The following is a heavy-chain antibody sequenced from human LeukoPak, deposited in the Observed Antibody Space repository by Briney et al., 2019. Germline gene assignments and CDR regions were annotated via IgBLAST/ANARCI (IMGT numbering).Heavy chain of an antibody. CDR2: IWYDGSSK. CDR1: GFTFSSYG. CDR3: PRDFELSH. Sequence: GGSLSLTCAASGFTFSSYGMHWVRQAPGKGLEWVALIWYDGSSKHYADSVRGRFTISRDNSKNTLYLQMNSLRAEDTAVYYWPRDFELSHWGQGTLVTVSS. J-gene: IGHJ4*02. V-gene: IGHV3-33*01. D-gene: IGHD3-16*02.